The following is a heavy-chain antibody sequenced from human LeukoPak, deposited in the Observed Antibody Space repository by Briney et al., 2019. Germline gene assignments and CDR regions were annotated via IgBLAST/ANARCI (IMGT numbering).Heavy chain of an antibody. J-gene: IGHJ4*02. CDR3: EKNMYWGGY. Sequence: PGGSLRLSCAASGFTFDDYAMHWVRQAPGKGLEWASLISGVGGGPYYADSVKGGFTISGDNSKNSRYLQMNGLKTGDTALYYVEKNMYWGGYWAQGTLVPFS. D-gene: IGHD3-16*01. CDR2: ISGVGGGP. V-gene: IGHV3-43*02. CDR1: GFTFDDYA.